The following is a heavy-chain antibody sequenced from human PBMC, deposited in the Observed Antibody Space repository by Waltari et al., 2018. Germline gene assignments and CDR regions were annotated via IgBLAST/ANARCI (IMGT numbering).Heavy chain of an antibody. D-gene: IGHD3-22*01. Sequence: KESGPRLVKPSETLSLNCTVSGVSVSTPLLYWTWIRQSPGKGPEWIASVLHRGTTYYNPSLRGRVSMSVDSARGQFSLKLYPVTAADTAVYFCASHERVVPVFIESWGQGILVTVSS. CDR1: GVSVSTPLLY. CDR3: ASHERVVPVFIES. J-gene: IGHJ1*01. CDR2: VLHRGTT. V-gene: IGHV4-39*01.